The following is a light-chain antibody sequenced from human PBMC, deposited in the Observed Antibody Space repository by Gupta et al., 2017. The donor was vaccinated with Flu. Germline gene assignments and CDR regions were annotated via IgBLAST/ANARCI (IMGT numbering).Light chain of an antibody. CDR1: ENINIY. V-gene: IGKV1-39*01. CDR2: AAS. Sequence: DIQMTQSPSSLSASVGDRVTITCRASENINIYLNWYHQRPGKAPKLLIYAASSLQTGVPSRFSGSGSGTDFTLTVSSLQPEDFGTYSCQQSSIIPLSFGPGTKVEIK. J-gene: IGKJ3*01. CDR3: QQSSIIPLS.